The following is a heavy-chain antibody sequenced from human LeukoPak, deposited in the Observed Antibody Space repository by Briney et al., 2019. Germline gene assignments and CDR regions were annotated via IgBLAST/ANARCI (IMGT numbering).Heavy chain of an antibody. CDR1: GYLFTSYW. CDR2: IYPGDSDT. Sequence: GASLKISCQGPGYLFTSYWLAWVREMVGKGLEWMGIIYPGDSDTRYSPSFHGQVTFSADKFISTGYVQWSGLKASDTAMYFCAKSRPPGYGSGGSCYPWFDSWGQGTLVTVSA. V-gene: IGHV5-51*01. D-gene: IGHD2-15*01. CDR3: AKSRPPGYGSGGSCYPWFDS. J-gene: IGHJ5*01.